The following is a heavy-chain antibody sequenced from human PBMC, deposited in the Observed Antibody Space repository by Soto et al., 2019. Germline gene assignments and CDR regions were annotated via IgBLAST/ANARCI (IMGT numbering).Heavy chain of an antibody. CDR3: ARSWNDYVYMDV. D-gene: IGHD1-1*01. Sequence: QVQLQESGPGLVKPSGTLSLTCAVSRGSISSSNWWSWVRKPPGKGLEWIGEVYHTGSTTYSPTLKSRVTMSVDKSKNQFSLRLTSVTAADTAVYYCARSWNDYVYMDVWGKGTRVTVSS. V-gene: IGHV4-4*02. J-gene: IGHJ6*03. CDR1: RGSISSSNW. CDR2: VYHTGST.